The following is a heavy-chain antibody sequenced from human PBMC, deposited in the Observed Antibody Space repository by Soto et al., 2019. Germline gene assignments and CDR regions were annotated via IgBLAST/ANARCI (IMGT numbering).Heavy chain of an antibody. CDR1: GGTFSSYT. V-gene: IGHV1-69*04. CDR2: IIPILGIA. CDR3: AREMMAAAGTVWFDP. J-gene: IGHJ5*02. Sequence: SGKVSCKASGGTFSSYTISWVRQAPGQGLEWLGRIIPILGIANYAQKFQGRVTITADTSTSTAYMELRSLRSDDTAVYYCAREMMAAAGTVWFDPWGQGTLVTVSS. D-gene: IGHD6-13*01.